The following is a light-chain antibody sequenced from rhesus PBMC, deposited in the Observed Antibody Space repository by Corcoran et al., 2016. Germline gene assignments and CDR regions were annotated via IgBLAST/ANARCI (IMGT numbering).Light chain of an antibody. CDR1: QGINKE. CDR2: AAS. CDR3: LQDYTSPFT. Sequence: DIQMTQSPSSLSASGGDRVNVTCRASQGINKELSWYQQKPGKAPTLLIYAASSLQTGVSSRFSGSGSGTDFTLTISGLQPEDVAPYFCLQDYTSPFTFGGGTNVEIK. J-gene: IGKJ4*01. V-gene: IGKV1-94*01.